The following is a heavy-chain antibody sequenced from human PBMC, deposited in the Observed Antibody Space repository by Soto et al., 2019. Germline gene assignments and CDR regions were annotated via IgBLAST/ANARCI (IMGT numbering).Heavy chain of an antibody. CDR2: INPNSGGT. Sequence: ASVKVSCKASGYTFTGYYMHWVRQAPGQGLEWMGWINPNSGGTNYAQKLQGRVTMTRDTSISTAYMELSRLRSDDTAVYYCARDTYYYDSSGYLDYWGQGTLVTVSS. V-gene: IGHV1-2*02. J-gene: IGHJ4*02. CDR1: GYTFTGYY. CDR3: ARDTYYYDSSGYLDY. D-gene: IGHD3-22*01.